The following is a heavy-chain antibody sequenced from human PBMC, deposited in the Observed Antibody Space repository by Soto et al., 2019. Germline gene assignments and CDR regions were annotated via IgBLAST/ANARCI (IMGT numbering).Heavy chain of an antibody. CDR2: FSYSGST. D-gene: IGHD3-22*01. Sequence: QLQLQESGPGLVKPSETLSLTCTVSGGSISSSNYYWAWILQPPGKGLEWMGSFSYSGSTYYKPSLKSRFSISVDTSKNQFSLKLSSVTAADTAVYYCARPIEGGSSGYYHWGQGTLVTVSS. J-gene: IGHJ5*02. V-gene: IGHV4-39*01. CDR1: GGSISSSNYY. CDR3: ARPIEGGSSGYYH.